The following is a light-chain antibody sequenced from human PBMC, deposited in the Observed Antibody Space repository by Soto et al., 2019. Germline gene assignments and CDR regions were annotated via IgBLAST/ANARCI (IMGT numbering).Light chain of an antibody. CDR1: QSVSNNY. Sequence: DIVLTQSPGPLSLSPGERATLSCMSSQSVSNNYLAWYQQKPGQAPRLIIYAAYSRATGIPDRFSGSGSGTDCTLTISRLEPEDVAVFYCQQYHNSPPTFGQGTKVDI. V-gene: IGKV3-20*01. CDR2: AAY. J-gene: IGKJ1*01. CDR3: QQYHNSPPT.